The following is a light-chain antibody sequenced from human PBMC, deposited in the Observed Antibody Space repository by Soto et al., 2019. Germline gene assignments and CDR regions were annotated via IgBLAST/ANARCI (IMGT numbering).Light chain of an antibody. CDR2: YDN. V-gene: IGLV3-21*04. CDR1: NIGSKS. CDR3: QVWDSSSDPYV. J-gene: IGLJ1*01. Sequence: SYVLTQPPSVSVAPGKTARITCGGNNIGSKSVHWYQQKPGQAPVLVIYYDNDRPSGIPERFSGSNSGNTATLTISRVEAGDEADYYCQVWDSSSDPYVFGTGTKLTVL.